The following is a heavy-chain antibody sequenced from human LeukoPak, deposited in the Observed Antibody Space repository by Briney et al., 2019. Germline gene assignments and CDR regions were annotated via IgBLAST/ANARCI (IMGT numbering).Heavy chain of an antibody. CDR2: ISSSSSYI. J-gene: IGHJ3*02. D-gene: IGHD3-10*01. CDR3: ARTGITMVRGVNDAFDI. V-gene: IGHV3-21*01. CDR1: GFTFSSYS. Sequence: GGSLRLSCAASGFTFSSYSMSWVRQAPGKGLEWVSSISSSSSYIYYADSVKGRFTISRDNAKNSLYLQMNSLRAEDAAVYYCARTGITMVRGVNDAFDIWGQGTMVTVSS.